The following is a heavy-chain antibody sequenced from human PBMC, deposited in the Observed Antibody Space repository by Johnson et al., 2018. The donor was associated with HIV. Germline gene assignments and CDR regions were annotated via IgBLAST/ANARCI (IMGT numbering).Heavy chain of an antibody. V-gene: IGHV3-30*18. CDR3: AKGGGVDYDILTGYYGDAVDL. J-gene: IGHJ3*01. D-gene: IGHD3-9*01. CDR1: GFTFSSYG. CDR2: ISSDESKK. Sequence: QVQLVESGGGVVQPGRSLRLSCAASGFTFSSYGMHWVRQAPGKGLEWLAVISSDESKKYYGVSVKGRFTISRDNSKNTVYLQMNTLRAEDTAVYYCAKGGGVDYDILTGYYGDAVDLWGQGTMVTVSS.